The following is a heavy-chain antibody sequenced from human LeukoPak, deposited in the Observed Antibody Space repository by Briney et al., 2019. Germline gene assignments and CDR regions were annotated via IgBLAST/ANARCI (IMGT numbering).Heavy chain of an antibody. V-gene: IGHV3-74*01. D-gene: IGHD5-12*01. J-gene: IGHJ4*02. CDR2: ISSDGSST. Sequence: GGSLRLSCAASGFTFSNYWMHWVRQAPGKGLVWVSRISSDGSSTSYADSVKGRFTISRDNAKNTLYLQMNSLRAEDTAVYYCARTAYSDYSLGFWGRGTLVTVSS. CDR1: GFTFSNYW. CDR3: ARTAYSDYSLGF.